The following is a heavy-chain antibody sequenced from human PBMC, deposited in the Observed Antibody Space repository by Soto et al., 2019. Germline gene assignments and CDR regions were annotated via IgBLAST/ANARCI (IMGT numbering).Heavy chain of an antibody. Sequence: QVQLVESGGGVVQPGRSLRLSCAASGFTFSSYGMHWVRQAPGKGLEWVAVISYDESYKYYADSVKGRFTISRDNSKNTLYMQMNSLRAEDTAVYYCAKSRVRSASYYYYYYDMDVWCDGTTVTVFS. J-gene: IGHJ6*04. CDR2: ISYDESYK. D-gene: IGHD2-21*01. CDR1: GFTFSSYG. CDR3: AKSRVRSASYYYYYYDMDV. V-gene: IGHV3-30*18.